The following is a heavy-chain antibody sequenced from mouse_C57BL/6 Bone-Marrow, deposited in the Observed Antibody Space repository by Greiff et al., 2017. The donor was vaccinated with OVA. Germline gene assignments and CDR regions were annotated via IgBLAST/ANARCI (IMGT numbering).Heavy chain of an antibody. V-gene: IGHV5-4*01. Sequence: EVQLVESGGGLVKPGGSLKLSCAASGFTFSSYAMSWVRQTPEKRLEWVATISDGGSYTYYPDNVKGRFTISRDNAKNNLYLQMSHLKSEDTAMYYCARALYYYGSRRDYWGQGTTLTVSS. CDR2: ISDGGSYT. D-gene: IGHD1-1*01. CDR1: GFTFSSYA. CDR3: ARALYYYGSRRDY. J-gene: IGHJ2*01.